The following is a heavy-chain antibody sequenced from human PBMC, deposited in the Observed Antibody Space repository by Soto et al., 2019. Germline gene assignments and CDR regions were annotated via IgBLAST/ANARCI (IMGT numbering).Heavy chain of an antibody. CDR3: AKEGTAEWIHYYYPTDV. V-gene: IGHV3-23*01. Sequence: PXASLQISCAGSGFNFSSFAMTWVRQAAGKGLEWVSTISGSGGSRFYADSVKGRFTLTRDNSKDTVYLQMNSLRVEDTAFYYCAKEGTAEWIHYYYPTDVWGRGTPVTVSS. J-gene: IGHJ6*02. CDR1: GFNFSSFA. CDR2: ISGSGGSR. D-gene: IGHD5-18*01.